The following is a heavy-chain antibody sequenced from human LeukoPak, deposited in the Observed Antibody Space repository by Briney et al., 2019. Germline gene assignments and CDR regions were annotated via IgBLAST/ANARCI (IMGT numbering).Heavy chain of an antibody. Sequence: GGSLRLSCAASGFTFSSYAMSWVRQAPGKGLEWVSAISGSGGSTYYADSVKGRFTISRDNSKNTVYLQINSLRPEDTALYYCAKGSSSSYWYFDLWGRGTLVTVSS. CDR1: GFTFSSYA. V-gene: IGHV3-23*01. D-gene: IGHD6-6*01. J-gene: IGHJ2*01. CDR2: ISGSGGST. CDR3: AKGSSSSYWYFDL.